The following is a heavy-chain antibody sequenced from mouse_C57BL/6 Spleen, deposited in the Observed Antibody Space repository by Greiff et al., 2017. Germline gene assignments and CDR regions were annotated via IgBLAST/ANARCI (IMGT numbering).Heavy chain of an antibody. D-gene: IGHD1-1*01. Sequence: VQLQQPGAELVKPGASVKLSCKASGYTFTSYWMHWVKPRPGQGLEWIGMIHPNSGSTNYNEKFKSKATLTVDKSSSTAYMQLSSLTSEDSAVYYCARSSYYYGSPYFDYWGQGTTLTVSS. CDR2: IHPNSGST. V-gene: IGHV1-64*01. CDR3: ARSSYYYGSPYFDY. CDR1: GYTFTSYW. J-gene: IGHJ2*01.